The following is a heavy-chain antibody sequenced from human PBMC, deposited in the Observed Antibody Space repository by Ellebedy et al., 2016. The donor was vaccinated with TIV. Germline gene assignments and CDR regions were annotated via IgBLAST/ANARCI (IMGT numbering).Heavy chain of an antibody. J-gene: IGHJ4*02. CDR1: GFTFSTYW. Sequence: GESLKISXAASGFTFSTYWMTWVRQAPGKGLEWVANVNQDGSDRNYVDSVKGRFTISRDNAKNSLYLQMNSLRDEDTAVYYCARDLLAEWLLFDYWGQGTLVTVSS. CDR3: ARDLLAEWLLFDY. CDR2: VNQDGSDR. V-gene: IGHV3-7*01. D-gene: IGHD3-3*01.